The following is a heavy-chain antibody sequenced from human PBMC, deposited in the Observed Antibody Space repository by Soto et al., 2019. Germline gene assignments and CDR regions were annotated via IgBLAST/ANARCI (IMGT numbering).Heavy chain of an antibody. Sequence: QVQLVQSGAEVKKPGASVKVSCKASGYTFKNYAISWVRQAPGQGLEWMGWINRYNGDTNYAQRLQGRLTMTTDTSTNTAYMELRSLGSDDTAVYYCASRGNSYGPYDYWGQGTLVTVSS. J-gene: IGHJ4*02. CDR1: GYTFKNYA. V-gene: IGHV1-18*01. D-gene: IGHD5-18*01. CDR2: INRYNGDT. CDR3: ASRGNSYGPYDY.